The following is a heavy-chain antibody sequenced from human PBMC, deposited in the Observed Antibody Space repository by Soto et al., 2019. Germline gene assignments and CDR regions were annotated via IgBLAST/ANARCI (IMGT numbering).Heavy chain of an antibody. J-gene: IGHJ6*02. CDR2: IYPADSDT. CDR1: GYSFATYW. CDR3: ARQYADTSMGGYYYTGLDV. V-gene: IGHV5-51*01. D-gene: IGHD5-18*01. Sequence: VESLKISCEGFGYSFATYWIGWVRQMPWKGLEWMGIIYPADSDTRYSPSFQGQVTISADKSISTAYLQWSSLKASDTAKYYCARQYADTSMGGYYYTGLDVWGQGTTVTVSS.